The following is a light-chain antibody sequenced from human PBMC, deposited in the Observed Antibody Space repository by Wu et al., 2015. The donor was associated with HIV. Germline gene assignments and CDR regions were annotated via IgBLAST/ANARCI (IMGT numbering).Light chain of an antibody. V-gene: IGKV1D-13*01. CDR1: QDINSA. Sequence: AIHLTQSPSSLSASVGNRITITCRASQDINSALAWYQQQPGKVPILLIYDASSLESEVPSRFSGSGSGTDFTLTISSLQPEDFATYYCQQFKNYPLTFGGGTKVEIK. J-gene: IGKJ4*01. CDR3: QQFKNYPLT. CDR2: DAS.